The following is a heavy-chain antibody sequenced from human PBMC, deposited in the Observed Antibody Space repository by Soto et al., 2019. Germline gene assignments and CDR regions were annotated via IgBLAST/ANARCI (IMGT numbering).Heavy chain of an antibody. Sequence: SETLSLTCTVSGGSISSYYWSWIRQTPGKGLEWIGYIYYSGTTNYNPSLKSRVTISVDTSKNQFSLKMSSVSAADTAVYYCAGGEEPARLTGWFDYWGRGTLVTVSS. J-gene: IGHJ4*02. CDR1: GGSISSYY. CDR3: AGGEEPARLTGWFDY. V-gene: IGHV4-59*01. CDR2: IYYSGTT. D-gene: IGHD7-27*01.